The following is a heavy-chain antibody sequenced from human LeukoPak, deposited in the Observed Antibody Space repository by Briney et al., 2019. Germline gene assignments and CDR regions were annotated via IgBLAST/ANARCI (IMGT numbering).Heavy chain of an antibody. D-gene: IGHD3-22*01. J-gene: IGHJ4*02. V-gene: IGHV3-21*01. CDR3: ARGYDSSGYYPNY. CDR1: GFTFSTYS. Sequence: SPGGSLRLSCAASGFTFSTYSMNWVRQAPGKGLEWVSSISSSSSYTYYADSVKGRFTISRDNAKNSLYLQMNSLRAEDTAVYYCARGYDSSGYYPNYWGQGTLVTVSS. CDR2: ISSSSSYT.